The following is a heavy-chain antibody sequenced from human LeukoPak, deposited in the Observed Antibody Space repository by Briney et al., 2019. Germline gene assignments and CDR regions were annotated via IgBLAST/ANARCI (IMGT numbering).Heavy chain of an antibody. J-gene: IGHJ4*02. V-gene: IGHV3-30*03. Sequence: GGSLRLSCAASGFTFSSYGMHWVRQAPGKGLEWVAVISYDGSNKYYADSVKGRFTISRDNSKNTLYLQMNSLRAEDTAVYYCARDEHYYDSSGYYYAYWGQGTLVTVSS. D-gene: IGHD3-22*01. CDR1: GFTFSSYG. CDR2: ISYDGSNK. CDR3: ARDEHYYDSSGYYYAY.